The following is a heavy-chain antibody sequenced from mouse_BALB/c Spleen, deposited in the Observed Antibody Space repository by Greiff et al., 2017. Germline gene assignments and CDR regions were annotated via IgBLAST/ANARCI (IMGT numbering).Heavy chain of an antibody. J-gene: IGHJ4*01. CDR3: ARAPRLRLRGYAMDY. Sequence: LVKTGASVKISCKASGYSFTGYYMHWVKQSHGKSLEWIGYISCYNGATSYNQKFKGKATFTVDTSSSTAYMQFNSLTSEDSAVYYCARAPRLRLRGYAMDYWGQGTSVTVSS. D-gene: IGHD1-2*01. V-gene: IGHV1S34*01. CDR2: ISCYNGAT. CDR1: GYSFTGYY.